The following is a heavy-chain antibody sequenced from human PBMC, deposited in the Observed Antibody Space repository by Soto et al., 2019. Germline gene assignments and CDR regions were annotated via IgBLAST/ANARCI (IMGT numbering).Heavy chain of an antibody. CDR1: GDSVSSNSAA. D-gene: IGHD5-18*01. CDR3: ARDLLDTAMVYYYYYGMDV. J-gene: IGHJ6*02. V-gene: IGHV6-1*01. Sequence: SLTCAISGDSVSSNSAAWNWIRQSPSRGLEWLGRTYYRSKWYNDYAVSVKSRITINPDTSKNQFSLQLNSVTPEDTAVYYCARDLLDTAMVYYYYYGMDVWGQGTTVTVSS. CDR2: TYYRSKWYN.